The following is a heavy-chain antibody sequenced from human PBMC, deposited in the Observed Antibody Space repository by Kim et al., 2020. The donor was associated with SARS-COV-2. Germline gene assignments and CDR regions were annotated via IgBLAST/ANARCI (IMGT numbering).Heavy chain of an antibody. D-gene: IGHD6-13*01. CDR2: T. V-gene: IGHV5-51*01. J-gene: IGHJ4*02. Sequence: TSYSPSFQGQVTISADKSISTAYLQWSSLKASDTAMYYCARIAAAANFDYWGQGTLVTVSS. CDR3: ARIAAAANFDY.